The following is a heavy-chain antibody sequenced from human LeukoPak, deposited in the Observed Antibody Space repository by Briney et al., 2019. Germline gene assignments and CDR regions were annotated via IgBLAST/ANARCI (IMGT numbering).Heavy chain of an antibody. Sequence: PSETLSLTCTVSGGSISSADYYWSWIRQPPGKGLEWIGYIYYSGSIYYNPSLKSRVTISVDTSKNQFSLKLSSVTAADTAVYFCARGLFRVPAAIGWFDPWGQGTLVTVSS. CDR2: IYYSGSI. J-gene: IGHJ5*02. CDR3: ARGLFRVPAAIGWFDP. CDR1: GGSISSADYY. D-gene: IGHD2-2*02. V-gene: IGHV4-30-4*01.